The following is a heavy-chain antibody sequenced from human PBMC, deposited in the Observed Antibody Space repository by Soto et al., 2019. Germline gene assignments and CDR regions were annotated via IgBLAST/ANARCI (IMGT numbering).Heavy chain of an antibody. Sequence: GSGPTLGNPTQTLTLTCTFTGFSLNTRGVAVAWIRQPPGKALEWLGLIYWDDDTRYSPSLKTRLIIARDTSENQVVLTLTDLDPADTATYFCAHTFCIFPGYNITFDYWGQGALVTVST. J-gene: IGHJ4*02. CDR3: AHTFCIFPGYNITFDY. CDR1: GFSLNTRGVA. CDR2: IYWDDDT. V-gene: IGHV2-5*02. D-gene: IGHD1-1*01.